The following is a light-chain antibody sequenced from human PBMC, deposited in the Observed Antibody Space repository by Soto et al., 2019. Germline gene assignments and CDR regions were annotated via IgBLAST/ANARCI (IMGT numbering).Light chain of an antibody. CDR2: GAS. CDR1: QSVSTN. V-gene: IGKV3-15*01. CDR3: QQYANWPYT. J-gene: IGKJ2*01. Sequence: EIVMTQSPGTLSVSPGEIATLSCRASQSVSTNVAWFQQRPGQPPRLLIYGASGRATGIPARFRGTGSGTEFTLTIGSMQSEDFAVYFCQQYANWPYTFAQGTKVDIK.